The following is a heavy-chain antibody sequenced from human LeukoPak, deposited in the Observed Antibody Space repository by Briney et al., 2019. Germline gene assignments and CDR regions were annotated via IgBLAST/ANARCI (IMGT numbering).Heavy chain of an antibody. CDR1: GFTFSSYG. CDR3: ARERRSGYIPPTMIYDAFDI. Sequence: PGGSLRLSCAASGFTFSSYGMHWVRQAPGKGLEWVAFIRYDGSNKYYADSVKGRFTISRDNSKNTLCLQMNSLRAEDTAVYYCARERRSGYIPPTMIYDAFDIWGQETMVTVSS. V-gene: IGHV3-30*02. J-gene: IGHJ3*02. CDR2: IRYDGSNK. D-gene: IGHD3-3*01.